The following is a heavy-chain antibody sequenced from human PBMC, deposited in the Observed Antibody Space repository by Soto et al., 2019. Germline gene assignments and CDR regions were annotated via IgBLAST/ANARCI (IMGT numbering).Heavy chain of an antibody. CDR1: GFTFSNAW. J-gene: IGHJ3*02. V-gene: IGHV3-15*01. CDR2: IKSITDGGTT. D-gene: IGHD6-13*01. Sequence: GGSLRLSCAASGFTFSNAWMSWVRQAPGKGLEWVGRIKSITDGGTTDYAAPVKGRFTISRDDSKNTLYLQMNSLKTEDTAVYYCTTGSSSWSAFDIWGQGTMVTVSS. CDR3: TTGSSSWSAFDI.